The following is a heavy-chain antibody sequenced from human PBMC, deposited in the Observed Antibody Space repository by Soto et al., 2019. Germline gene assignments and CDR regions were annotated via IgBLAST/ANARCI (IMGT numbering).Heavy chain of an antibody. V-gene: IGHV3-30*18. CDR2: ISSDGNTK. J-gene: IGHJ4*01. Sequence: PGGSLRLSCVASGFTFSTYSIHWVRQAPGKGLEWVAVISSDGNTKYYADSVKGRFTISRDNSESTLYLQMESLRPEDTAVYYCAKEIAVAGEFDYWALRTVVTVSS. CDR1: GFTFSTYS. D-gene: IGHD6-19*01. CDR3: AKEIAVAGEFDY.